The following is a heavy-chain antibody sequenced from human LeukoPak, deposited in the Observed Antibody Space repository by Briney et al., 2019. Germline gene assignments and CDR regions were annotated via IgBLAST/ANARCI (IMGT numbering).Heavy chain of an antibody. D-gene: IGHD6-13*01. J-gene: IGHJ4*02. CDR1: GYTFSDYY. Sequence: ASVKVSCKASGYTFSDYYMNWVRQAPGQGLEWMGWINPNSGGTDYAQKFQGRVTMTRDTSISTAYMELSWLTSDDTAVYYCATDSIAAAAHWGQGTLVTVSS. CDR2: INPNSGGT. V-gene: IGHV1-2*02. CDR3: ATDSIAAAAH.